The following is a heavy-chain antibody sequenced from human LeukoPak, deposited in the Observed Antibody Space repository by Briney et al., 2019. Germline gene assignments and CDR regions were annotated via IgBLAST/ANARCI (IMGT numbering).Heavy chain of an antibody. Sequence: ASVKVSCKASGYTFTGYYMHWVREAPGQGLEWMGWINPNSGGTNYAQKFQVRGTMTRDTSISTAYMELSRLRSDDTAVYYCARSAESSSWVEFDYWGQGTLVTVSS. CDR2: INPNSGGT. V-gene: IGHV1-2*02. CDR1: GYTFTGYY. CDR3: ARSAESSSWVEFDY. D-gene: IGHD6-13*01. J-gene: IGHJ4*02.